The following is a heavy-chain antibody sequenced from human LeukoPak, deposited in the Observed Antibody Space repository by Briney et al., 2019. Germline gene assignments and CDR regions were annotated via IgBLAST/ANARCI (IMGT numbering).Heavy chain of an antibody. V-gene: IGHV4-59*12. CDR2: IYYSGST. D-gene: IGHD3-22*01. Sequence: SETLSLTCTVSGGSISSYYWSWIRQPPGKGLEWIGYIYYSGSTNYNPSLKSRVTISVDTSKNQFSLKLSSVTAADTAVYYCARGGNDRVVDYWGQGTLVTVSS. CDR3: ARGGNDRVVDY. J-gene: IGHJ4*02. CDR1: GGSISSYY.